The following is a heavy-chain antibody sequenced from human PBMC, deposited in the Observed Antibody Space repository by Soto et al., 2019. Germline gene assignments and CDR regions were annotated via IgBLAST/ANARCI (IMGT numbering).Heavy chain of an antibody. CDR1: GGSISSGGYS. J-gene: IGHJ4*02. D-gene: IGHD3-9*01. CDR2: IYHSGST. Sequence: SETLSLTCAVSGGSISSGGYSWSWIRQPPGKGLEWIGYIYHSGSTYYNPSLKSRVTISVDRSKNQFSLKLSSVTAADTAVYYCARANYDILTGYIYYFDYWGQGTLVTVSS. CDR3: ARANYDILTGYIYYFDY. V-gene: IGHV4-30-2*01.